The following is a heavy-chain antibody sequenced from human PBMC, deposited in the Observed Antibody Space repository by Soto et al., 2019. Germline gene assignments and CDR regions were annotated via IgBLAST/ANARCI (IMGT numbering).Heavy chain of an antibody. V-gene: IGHV1-8*01. CDR3: ARGIREYYDYIWGSYRYLWFDP. CDR2: MNPNSGNT. D-gene: IGHD3-16*02. J-gene: IGHJ5*02. Sequence: ASVKVSCKASGYTFTSYDINWVRQATGQGLEWMGWMNPNSGNTGYAQKFQGRVTMTRNTSISTAYMELSSLGSEDPAVYYCARGIREYYDYIWGSYRYLWFDPWGQGTLVTVSS. CDR1: GYTFTSYD.